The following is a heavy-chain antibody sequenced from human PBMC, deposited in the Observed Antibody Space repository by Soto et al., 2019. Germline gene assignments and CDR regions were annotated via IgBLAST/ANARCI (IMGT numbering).Heavy chain of an antibody. Sequence: GGSLRLSCAASGFTFSDYYMSWIRQAPGKGLEWISYISSSGSTIYYADSVQGRFTISRDNAKNSLYLQMNSLRAEDTAVYYCARDRLPYTSGWPGPYYYYGMDVWGQGATVTVS. CDR1: GFTFSDYY. V-gene: IGHV3-11*01. CDR3: ARDRLPYTSGWPGPYYYYGMDV. J-gene: IGHJ6*02. CDR2: ISSSGSTI. D-gene: IGHD6-19*01.